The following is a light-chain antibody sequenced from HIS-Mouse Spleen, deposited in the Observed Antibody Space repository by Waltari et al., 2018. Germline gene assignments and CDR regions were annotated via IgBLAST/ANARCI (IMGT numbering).Light chain of an antibody. CDR3: QQYGSSPPT. CDR1: QSVSSSY. J-gene: IGKJ1*01. Sequence: EIVLTQSPGTLPLSQGERATLSCRASQSVSSSYLAWYQQKPGQAPRLLIYGASSRATGIPDRFSGSGSGTDFTLTISRLEPEDFAVYYCQQYGSSPPTFGQGTKVEIK. CDR2: GAS. V-gene: IGKV3-20*01.